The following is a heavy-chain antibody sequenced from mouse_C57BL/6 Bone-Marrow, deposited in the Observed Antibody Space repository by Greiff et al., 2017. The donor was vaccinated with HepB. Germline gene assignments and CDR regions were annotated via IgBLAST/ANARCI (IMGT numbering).Heavy chain of an antibody. V-gene: IGHV5-15*01. J-gene: IGHJ4*01. Sequence: EVQLQQSGGGLVQPGGSLKLSCAASGFTFSDYGMAWVRQAPRKGPEWVAFISNLAYSIYYADTVTGRFTISRENAKNTLYLEMSSLRSEDTAMYYCARRGLRRRGAMDYWGQGTSVTVSS. CDR1: GFTFSDYG. CDR3: ARRGLRRRGAMDY. D-gene: IGHD2-2*01. CDR2: ISNLAYSI.